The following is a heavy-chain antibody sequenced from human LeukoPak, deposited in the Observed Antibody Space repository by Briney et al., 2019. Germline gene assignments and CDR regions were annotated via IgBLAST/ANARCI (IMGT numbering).Heavy chain of an antibody. J-gene: IGHJ4*02. V-gene: IGHV3-23*01. Sequence: GGSLRLSXAASGFTFSSSAMSWVRQAPGKGLYWVSAISGSGTGTYYADSVKGRFTISRDNSKNTLYLQMNSLRAEDTAVYYCAKEGGTGTRFDYWGQGTPVTVSS. D-gene: IGHD1-7*01. CDR1: GFTFSSSA. CDR3: AKEGGTGTRFDY. CDR2: ISGSGTGT.